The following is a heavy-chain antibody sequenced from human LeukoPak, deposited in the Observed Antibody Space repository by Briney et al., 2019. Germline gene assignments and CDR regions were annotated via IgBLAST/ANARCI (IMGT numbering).Heavy chain of an antibody. CDR2: ISSGGAYI. D-gene: IGHD4-17*01. J-gene: IGHJ6*02. CDR3: ARDCHDYGDYGGEVGCLHYGMDV. Sequence: GRSLSLACAASGSSLGNYCTSWVRQAPGRGLGWVFSISSGGAYIDYADSAKGPFTISRDNAKTTLILQMNSQRAEYTAVYYCARDCHDYGDYGGEVGCLHYGMDVWGQGTTVTVS. V-gene: IGHV3-21*01. CDR1: GSSLGNYC.